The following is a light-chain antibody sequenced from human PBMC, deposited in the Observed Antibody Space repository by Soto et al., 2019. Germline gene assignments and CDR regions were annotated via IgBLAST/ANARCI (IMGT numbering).Light chain of an antibody. CDR1: QSLSSNY. CDR3: HHYGRSAIFT. J-gene: IGKJ3*01. CDR2: GSS. Sequence: EIVLTQSPGTLSLSPWERATLSCRASQSLSSNYLAWYQQKPGQAPRLLIYGSSSRASGIPDRFSGSGSGTDFTLPSSSLEPEDFAVYYCHHYGRSAIFTLGPGNTVEIK. V-gene: IGKV3-20*01.